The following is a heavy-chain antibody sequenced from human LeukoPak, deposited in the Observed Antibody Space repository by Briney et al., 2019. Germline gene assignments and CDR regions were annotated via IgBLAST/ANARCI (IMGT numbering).Heavy chain of an antibody. J-gene: IGHJ4*02. V-gene: IGHV4-59*01. CDR3: GRGRGGATDYFAY. Sequence: SETLSLTCTVSGGSINTYYWNWIRQPPGKGLEWLGYIYYSGITNYSPSLKSRVTISVDTSKNQFSLKLSSVTAADTAVYYCGRGRGGATDYFAYGAQGTLATVPS. CDR2: IYYSGIT. D-gene: IGHD1-26*01. CDR1: GGSINTYY.